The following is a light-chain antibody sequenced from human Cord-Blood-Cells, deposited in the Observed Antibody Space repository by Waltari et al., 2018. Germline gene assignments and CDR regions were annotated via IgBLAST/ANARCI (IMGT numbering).Light chain of an antibody. CDR3: SSYTSSSTWV. Sequence: QSALTQPASVSESPGQSITISCTGTSSDVGGYNYVSWYQQHPGKAPKLMIYDVSNRPSGVSNHFSGSKSGNTASLTISGLQAEDEADYYCSSYTSSSTWVFGGGTKLTVL. J-gene: IGLJ3*02. V-gene: IGLV2-14*03. CDR2: DVS. CDR1: SSDVGGYNY.